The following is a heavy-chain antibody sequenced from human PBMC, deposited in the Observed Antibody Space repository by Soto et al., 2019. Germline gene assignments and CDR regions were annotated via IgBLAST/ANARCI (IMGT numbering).Heavy chain of an antibody. CDR2: ISYDGSNK. CDR3: AKDSSGWYYLDY. V-gene: IGHV3-30*18. CDR1: GFTFSSYG. D-gene: IGHD6-19*01. J-gene: IGHJ4*02. Sequence: GGSLRLSCAASGFTFSSYGMHWVRQAPGKGLEWVAVISYDGSNKYYADSVKGRFTISRDNSKNTLYLQMNSLRAEDTAVYYCAKDSSGWYYLDYWGQGTLVTVSS.